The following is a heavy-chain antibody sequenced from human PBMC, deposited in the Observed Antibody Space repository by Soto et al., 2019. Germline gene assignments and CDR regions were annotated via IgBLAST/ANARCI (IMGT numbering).Heavy chain of an antibody. CDR2: IYDSGST. CDR1: GGSISGGVGGLYY. J-gene: IGHJ6*03. V-gene: IGHV4-30-4*01. CDR3: AKVEERGYSKELAVRPKIYYYYYYMDV. D-gene: IGHD4-4*01. Sequence: SETLSLTCTVSGGSISGGVGGLYYWSWIRQPPGKGLEWIGYIYDSGSTYYNPSLKSRVTISVDTSKDQFSLRLSSVTAADTAVYYCAKVEERGYSKELAVRPKIYYYYYYMDVWGKGTTVTVSS.